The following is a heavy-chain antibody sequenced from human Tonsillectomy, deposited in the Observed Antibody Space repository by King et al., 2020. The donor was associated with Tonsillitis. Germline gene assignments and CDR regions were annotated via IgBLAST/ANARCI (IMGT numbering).Heavy chain of an antibody. V-gene: IGHV3-9*01. CDR3: ARDMRLGVSNAFDI. J-gene: IGHJ3*02. Sequence: VQSGRSLRLSCAASGFTFDDYGMNWIRQVPGKGLEWVSRITWNSGDKDYADSVKGRFSISRDNAKNFLFLQMNSLRTEDTALYYCARDMRLGVSNAFDIWGQGTMVTVSS. CDR1: GFTFDDYG. CDR2: ITWNSGDK. D-gene: IGHD3-16*01.